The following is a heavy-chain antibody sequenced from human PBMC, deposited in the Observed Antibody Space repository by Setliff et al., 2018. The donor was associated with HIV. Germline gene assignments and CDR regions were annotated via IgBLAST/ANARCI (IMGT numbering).Heavy chain of an antibody. CDR1: GFTFSSHW. J-gene: IGHJ4*02. D-gene: IGHD5-12*01. CDR3: ARCRDGYKTFDY. Sequence: PGGSLRLSCTASGFTFSSHWMTWVRQAPGKGLEWVANIKQDGTETYYVDSVTGRFTISRDNAKNSLYLQMNSLRAEDTAVYYCARCRDGYKTFDYWGQGALVTVSS. CDR2: IKQDGTET. V-gene: IGHV3-7*03.